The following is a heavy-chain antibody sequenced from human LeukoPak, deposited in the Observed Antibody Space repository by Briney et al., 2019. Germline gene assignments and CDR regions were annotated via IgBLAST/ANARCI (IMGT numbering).Heavy chain of an antibody. J-gene: IGHJ6*03. Sequence: TSETLSLTCTVSGGSISNYFWTWIRQPPGKGLEWIGYIYNTGSTHYNPSLKSRVTISIDTSKKQFSLRLSSVTAADTAVYYCARAGTDKFGVVTRDFYYYMDVWGKGTTVTVSS. CDR2: IYNTGST. CDR3: ARAGTDKFGVVTRDFYYYMDV. CDR1: GGSISNYF. D-gene: IGHD3-3*01. V-gene: IGHV4-59*01.